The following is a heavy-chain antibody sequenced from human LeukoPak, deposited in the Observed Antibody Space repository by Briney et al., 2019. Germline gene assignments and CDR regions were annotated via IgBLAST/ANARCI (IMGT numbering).Heavy chain of an antibody. V-gene: IGHV4-39*01. D-gene: IGHD3-10*01. CDR1: GGSISSSSYY. CDR2: IYYSGST. J-gene: IGHJ6*03. Sequence: PSETLSLTCTVSGGSISSSSYYWGWIRQPPGKGLEWIGSIYYSGSTYYNPSLKSRVTISVDTSKNQFSLKLSSVAAADTAVYYCARASGSYYKGDYYYYMDVWGKGTTVTVSS. CDR3: ARASGSYYKGDYYYYMDV.